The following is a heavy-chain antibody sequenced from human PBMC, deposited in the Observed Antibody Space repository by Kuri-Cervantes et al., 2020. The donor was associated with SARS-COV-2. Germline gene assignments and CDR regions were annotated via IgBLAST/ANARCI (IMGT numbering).Heavy chain of an antibody. J-gene: IGHJ4*02. CDR2: IYTTGST. CDR1: GGSISSYY. D-gene: IGHD2-8*01. CDR3: ARVSCMQLLHRYFDN. V-gene: IGHV4-4*09. Sequence: SETPSLTCTVSGGSISSYYCSWIRQPAGKELEWIGHIYTTGSTHYNPSLKSRVTISVDKYKNQFSLKLSSVTATNTAVYYCARVSCMQLLHRYFDNWGQGTLVTVSS.